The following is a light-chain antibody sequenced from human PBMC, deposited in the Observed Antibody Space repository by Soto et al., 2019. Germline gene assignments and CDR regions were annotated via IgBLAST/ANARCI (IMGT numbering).Light chain of an antibody. CDR3: QQYQSWPFP. CDR1: QHVSGD. Sequence: ERVMTQSPATLSVSPGEGATLSCRANQHVSGDIAWYQHKPGQAPRLLIHAASTRAPGVPVRFSGSGSGTEFTLTISSLQFEDFAVYYCQQYQSWPFPFGQGTKLEIK. J-gene: IGKJ2*01. CDR2: AAS. V-gene: IGKV3-15*01.